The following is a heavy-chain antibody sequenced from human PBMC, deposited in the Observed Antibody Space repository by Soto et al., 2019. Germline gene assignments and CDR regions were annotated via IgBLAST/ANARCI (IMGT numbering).Heavy chain of an antibody. J-gene: IGHJ5*02. CDR2: ISGSGGST. V-gene: IGHV3-23*01. Sequence: EVQLLESGGGLVQPGGSLRLSCAASGFTFSSYAMSWVRQAPGKGLEWVSAISGSGGSTYYADSVKGRFTISRDNSKNTLYLQMNSLRAEDTAVYYCAKVPLYSSSWEWWFDPWGQGTLVTVSS. CDR3: AKVPLYSSSWEWWFDP. CDR1: GFTFSSYA. D-gene: IGHD6-13*01.